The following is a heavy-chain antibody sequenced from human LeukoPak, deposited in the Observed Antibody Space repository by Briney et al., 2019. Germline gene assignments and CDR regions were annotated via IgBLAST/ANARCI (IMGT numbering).Heavy chain of an antibody. CDR3: ARDSYFSPGTGGSLDY. CDR1: GFTFSSYG. D-gene: IGHD2-8*02. Sequence: GGSLRLSCAASGFTFSSYGMHWVRQAPGKGLEWVAFIRYDGSNKYYADSVKGRFTISRDNSKNTLYLQMNSLRTEDTAVYYCARDSYFSPGTGGSLDYWGQGTLVTVSS. J-gene: IGHJ4*02. CDR2: IRYDGSNK. V-gene: IGHV3-30*02.